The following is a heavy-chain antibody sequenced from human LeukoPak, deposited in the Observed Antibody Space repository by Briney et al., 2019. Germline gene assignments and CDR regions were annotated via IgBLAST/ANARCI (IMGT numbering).Heavy chain of an antibody. Sequence: GTSLRLSCAASGFTFSTYWMHWVRQAPGKGLVWVSRINSDETTTRYADSVKGRFTISRDNAKSTLYLEMNSLRAEDTAVYYCTRSGYCSGGNCNSYFESWGQGTLVTVSS. D-gene: IGHD2-15*01. CDR2: INSDETTT. J-gene: IGHJ4*02. V-gene: IGHV3-74*01. CDR1: GFTFSTYW. CDR3: TRSGYCSGGNCNSYFES.